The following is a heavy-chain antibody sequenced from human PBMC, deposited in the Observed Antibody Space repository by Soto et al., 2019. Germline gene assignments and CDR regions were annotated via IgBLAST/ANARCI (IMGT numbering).Heavy chain of an antibody. CDR2: IYYSGST. J-gene: IGHJ6*02. Sequence: PSETLSLTCTVSGGSISSSSYYWGWIRQPPGKGLEWIGSIYYSGSTYYNPSLKSRATISVDTSKNQFSLKLSSVTAADTAVYYCARKLAVAGTVNYYYYYGMDVWGQGTTVTVSS. D-gene: IGHD6-19*01. CDR3: ARKLAVAGTVNYYYYYGMDV. V-gene: IGHV4-39*01. CDR1: GGSISSSSYY.